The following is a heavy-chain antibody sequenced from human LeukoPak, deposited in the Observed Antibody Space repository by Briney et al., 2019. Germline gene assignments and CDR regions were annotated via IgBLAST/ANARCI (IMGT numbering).Heavy chain of an antibody. V-gene: IGHV3-21*04. CDR1: GFTFSSYS. Sequence: GGSLRLSCAASGFTFSSYSMNWVRQAPGKGLEWVSSISSSSYIYYADSVKGRFTISRDNSKNKLYLQMNSLRAEDTAIYYCAKDWDWELLIFDYWGQGTLVTVSS. CDR2: ISSSSYI. CDR3: AKDWDWELLIFDY. D-gene: IGHD1-26*01. J-gene: IGHJ4*02.